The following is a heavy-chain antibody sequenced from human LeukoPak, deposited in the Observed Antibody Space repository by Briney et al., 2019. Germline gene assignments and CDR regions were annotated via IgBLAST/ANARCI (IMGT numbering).Heavy chain of an antibody. J-gene: IGHJ4*02. CDR2: LYFSGNP. CDR1: GASVSSSDYY. V-gene: IGHV4-39*01. Sequence: SETLSLTCTVSGASVSSSDYYWGWIRQPPGMRLEWIGNLYFSGNPYCNPSLNSRVTISVDTSKNQFSLKMRSVTAADTAVYYCARLGSGYPTPNYWGQGTLVTVSS. D-gene: IGHD6-19*01. CDR3: ARLGSGYPTPNY.